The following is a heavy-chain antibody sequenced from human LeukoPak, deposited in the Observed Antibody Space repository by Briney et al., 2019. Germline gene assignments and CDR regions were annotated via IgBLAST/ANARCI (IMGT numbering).Heavy chain of an antibody. Sequence: GGSLRLSCAVSGFTFSDHYMDWVRQAPGKGLEWVGRIRNKANSYTTEYAASVKGRFTISRDDSKNSLYLQMNSLKTEDMALYYCTRSDSSGYFGCWGQGTLVTVSS. CDR2: IRNKANSYTT. J-gene: IGHJ4*02. D-gene: IGHD3-22*01. CDR1: GFTFSDHY. V-gene: IGHV3-72*01. CDR3: TRSDSSGYFGC.